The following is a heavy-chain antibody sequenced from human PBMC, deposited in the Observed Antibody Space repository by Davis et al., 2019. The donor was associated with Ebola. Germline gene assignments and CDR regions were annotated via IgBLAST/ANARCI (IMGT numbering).Heavy chain of an antibody. V-gene: IGHV4-59*01. CDR2: IYYSGST. D-gene: IGHD3-3*01. CDR3: ARVDYDFWSGYNWFDP. Sequence: GSLRLSCTVSGGSISSYYWSWIRQPPGKGLEWIGYIYYSGSTNYNPSLKSRVTISVDTSKNQFSLKLSSVTAADTAVYYCARVDYDFWSGYNWFDPWGQGTLVTVSS. J-gene: IGHJ5*02. CDR1: GGSISSYY.